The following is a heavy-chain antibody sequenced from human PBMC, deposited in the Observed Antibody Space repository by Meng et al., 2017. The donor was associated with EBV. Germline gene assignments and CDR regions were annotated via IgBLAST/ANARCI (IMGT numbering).Heavy chain of an antibody. Sequence: QLLLKETGPVLVKPSETLSFTCTDSGGSISSSSYYWGWFRKPPGKGLEWSGIIYYSGSTYYNPSLKSRVTISVDTSKNQFSLKLSSVTAADTAVYYCARVDGDYLRGYYFDYWGQGTLVTVSS. CDR1: GGSISSSSYY. J-gene: IGHJ4*02. V-gene: IGHV4-39*07. CDR2: IYYSGST. CDR3: ARVDGDYLRGYYFDY. D-gene: IGHD4-17*01.